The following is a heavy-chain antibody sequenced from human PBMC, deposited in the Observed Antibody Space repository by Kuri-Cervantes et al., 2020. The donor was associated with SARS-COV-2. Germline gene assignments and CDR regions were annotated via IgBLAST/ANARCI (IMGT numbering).Heavy chain of an antibody. CDR1: GFTFSSYG. J-gene: IGHJ5*02. D-gene: IGHD6-6*01. CDR3: AREQLVPYNWFDP. CDR2: ISYDGSNK. V-gene: IGHV3-30*03. Sequence: GESLKTSCAASGFTFSSYGMHWVRQAPGKGLEWVAVISYDGSNKYYADSVKGRFTISRDNSKNTLYLQMNSLRAEDTAMYYCAREQLVPYNWFDPWGQGTLVTVSS.